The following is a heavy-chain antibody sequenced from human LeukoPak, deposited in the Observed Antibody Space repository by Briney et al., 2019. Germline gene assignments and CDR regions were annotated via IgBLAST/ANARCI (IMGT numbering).Heavy chain of an antibody. CDR2: IWYDGSNK. J-gene: IGHJ4*02. CDR1: GFTFGSYG. Sequence: PGGSLRLSCAASGFTFGSYGMHWVRQAPGKGLEWVAVIWYDGSNKYYADSVKGRFTISRDNSKNTLYLQMNSLRAEDTAVYYCARSFGPRRYYFDYWGQGTLVTVSS. CDR3: ARSFGPRRYYFDY. V-gene: IGHV3-33*01. D-gene: IGHD3-10*01.